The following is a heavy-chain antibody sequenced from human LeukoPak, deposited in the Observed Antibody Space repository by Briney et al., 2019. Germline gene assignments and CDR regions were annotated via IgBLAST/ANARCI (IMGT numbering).Heavy chain of an antibody. Sequence: PSETLSLTCTVSGGSISSYYWSWIRQPPGKGLEWIGHIYTSGSTNYNPSLKSRVTISVDTSKNQFSLKLSSVTAADTAVYYCARLSSWGLYYYYYMDVWGKGTTVTVSS. D-gene: IGHD2/OR15-2a*01. CDR2: IYTSGST. CDR3: ARLSSWGLYYYYYMDV. J-gene: IGHJ6*03. V-gene: IGHV4-4*09. CDR1: GGSISSYY.